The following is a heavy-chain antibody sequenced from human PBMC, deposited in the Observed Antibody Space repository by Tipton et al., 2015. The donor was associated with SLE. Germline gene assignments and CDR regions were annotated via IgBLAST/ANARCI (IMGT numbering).Heavy chain of an antibody. CDR1: GFTFNSYS. CDR2: ISFDGSNT. CDR3: ARNLGSYYGMDV. V-gene: IGHV3-30*04. Sequence: SLRLSCAASGFTFNSYSMHWVRQAPGKGLEWVALISFDGSNTYYADSVKGRFTISRDNSKNTLYLQMNSLRAEDTAVYYCARNLGSYYGMDVWGQGTTVTVSS. D-gene: IGHD3-16*01. J-gene: IGHJ6*02.